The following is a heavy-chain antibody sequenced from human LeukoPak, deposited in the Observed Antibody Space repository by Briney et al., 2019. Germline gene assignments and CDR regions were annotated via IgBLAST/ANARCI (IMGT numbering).Heavy chain of an antibody. CDR3: ASRKLGNDY. CDR1: GGSISSGTYS. V-gene: IGHV4-30-4*07. CDR2: IYYSGTT. J-gene: IGHJ4*02. Sequence: PSETLSLTCAVSGGSISSGTYSWSWIRQPPGKGLEWIGYIYYSGTTYYNPSLKSRVTISVDTSKNQFSLKLNSVTAADTAVYYCASRKLGNDYWGQGTLVTVSS. D-gene: IGHD7-27*01.